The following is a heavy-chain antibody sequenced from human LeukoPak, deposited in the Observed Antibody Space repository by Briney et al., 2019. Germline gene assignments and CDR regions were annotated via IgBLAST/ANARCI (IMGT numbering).Heavy chain of an antibody. CDR3: AVYCSSTSCYLDY. Sequence: GASVRVSCKASGYTFTSYGISWVRQAPGQGLEWMGGIIPIFGTANYAQKFQGRVTITADESTSTAYMELSSLRSEDTAVYYCAVYCSSTSCYLDYWGQGTLVTVSS. CDR2: IIPIFGTA. D-gene: IGHD2-2*01. V-gene: IGHV1-69*13. CDR1: GYTFTSYG. J-gene: IGHJ4*02.